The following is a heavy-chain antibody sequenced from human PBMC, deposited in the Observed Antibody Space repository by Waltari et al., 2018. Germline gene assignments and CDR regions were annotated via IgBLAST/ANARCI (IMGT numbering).Heavy chain of an antibody. J-gene: IGHJ4*02. CDR1: GYPFTGYY. Sequence: QVQLVQSGAEVKKPGASVKVSCKASGYPFTGYYMHWVRQAPGQGLEWMGWINPNSGGTNYAQKFQGRGTMTRDTSISTAYMELSRLRSDDTAVYYCAREGGNYDYVWGSYRSPHLFDYWGQGTLVTVSS. D-gene: IGHD3-16*02. CDR3: AREGGNYDYVWGSYRSPHLFDY. V-gene: IGHV1-2*02. CDR2: INPNSGGT.